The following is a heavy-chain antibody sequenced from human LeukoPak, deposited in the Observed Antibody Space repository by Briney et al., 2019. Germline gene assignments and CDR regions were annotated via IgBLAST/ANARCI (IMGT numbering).Heavy chain of an antibody. CDR1: GFTFSSYS. CDR3: ARDDDSSGYSTTRHDY. Sequence: VGSLRLSCAASGFTFSSYSMNCVPQAPGKGLEWVSSISSSSSYIYYAYSVKVRFTISRDNAKNSLYLQMNSLRAEDTAVYYCARDDDSSGYSTTRHDYWGQGTLVTVSS. V-gene: IGHV3-21*01. D-gene: IGHD3-22*01. CDR2: ISSSSSYI. J-gene: IGHJ4*02.